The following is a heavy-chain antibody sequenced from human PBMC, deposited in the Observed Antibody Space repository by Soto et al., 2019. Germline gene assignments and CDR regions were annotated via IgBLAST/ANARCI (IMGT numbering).Heavy chain of an antibody. V-gene: IGHV3-23*01. CDR3: AKTIYFDVLFTSGGDY. J-gene: IGHJ4*02. Sequence: EVQLLESGGGLVQPGGSLSLSCTASGFLFRSYAMTWVRQAPGKGLAWVAAISGSGGSKYYADSVRGRFAISRDNSKNTLYLDVSSLRAEDSAVYYCAKTIYFDVLFTSGGDYWGQGTQVTVS. CDR1: GFLFRSYA. D-gene: IGHD3-9*01. CDR2: ISGSGGSK.